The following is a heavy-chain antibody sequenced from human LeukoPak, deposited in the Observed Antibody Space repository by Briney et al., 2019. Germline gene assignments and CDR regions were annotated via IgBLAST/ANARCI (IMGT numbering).Heavy chain of an antibody. CDR1: GGSISSSSYY. CDR2: IYYSGST. V-gene: IGHV4-39*07. Sequence: SETLSLTCTVSGGSISSSSYYWGWIRQPPGKGLEWIVSIYYSGSTYYNPSLKSRVTISVDTSKNQFSLKLSSVTAADTAVYYCARAAVSSPAGGDAFDIWGQGTMVTVSS. J-gene: IGHJ3*02. CDR3: ARAAVSSPAGGDAFDI. D-gene: IGHD6-13*01.